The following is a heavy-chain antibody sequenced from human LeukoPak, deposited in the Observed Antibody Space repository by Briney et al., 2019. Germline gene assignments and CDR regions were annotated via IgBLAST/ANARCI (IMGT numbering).Heavy chain of an antibody. D-gene: IGHD6-13*01. Sequence: SETLSLTCTVSGGPISSGGYYWSWIRQHPGKGLEWIGYIYYSGSTYYNPSLKSRVTISVDTSKNQFSLKLSTVTAADTAVYYCASCPIWQQPVPWCDPWGEETLVTVSS. V-gene: IGHV4-31*03. J-gene: IGHJ5*02. CDR1: GGPISSGGYY. CDR3: ASCPIWQQPVPWCDP. CDR2: IYYSGST.